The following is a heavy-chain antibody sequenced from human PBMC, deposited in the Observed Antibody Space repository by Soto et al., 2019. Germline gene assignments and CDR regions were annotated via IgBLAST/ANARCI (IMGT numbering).Heavy chain of an antibody. CDR3: TAADSSGYYSDY. D-gene: IGHD3-22*01. CDR1: GFTFSSYA. J-gene: IGHJ4*02. CDR2: ISSNGGST. Sequence: GGSLRLSCAASGFTFSSYAMHWVRQAPGKGLEYVSAISSNGGSTYYANSVKGRFTISRDDSKSIAYLQMNSLKTEDTAVYYCTAADSSGYYSDYWGQGTLVIVSS. V-gene: IGHV3-64*01.